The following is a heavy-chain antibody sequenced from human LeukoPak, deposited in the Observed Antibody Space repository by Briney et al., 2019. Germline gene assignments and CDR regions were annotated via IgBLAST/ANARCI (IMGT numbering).Heavy chain of an antibody. CDR3: ARRRYSSSWPYYYYYGMDV. CDR1: GYTFTSYD. CDR2: MNPNSGNT. D-gene: IGHD6-13*01. J-gene: IGHJ6*02. Sequence: ASVEVSCKASGYTFTSYDINWVRQATGQGLEWMGWMNPNSGNTGYAQKFQGRVTMTRNTSISTAYMELSSLRSEDTAVYYCARRRYSSSWPYYYYYGMDVWGQGTTVTVSS. V-gene: IGHV1-8*01.